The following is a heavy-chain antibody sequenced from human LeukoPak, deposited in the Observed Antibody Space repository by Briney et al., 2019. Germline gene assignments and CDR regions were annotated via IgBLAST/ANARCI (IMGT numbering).Heavy chain of an antibody. D-gene: IGHD3-3*01. Sequence: GGSLRLSCAASGFTFSSYWMSWVRQAPGKGLEWVANIKQDGSEKYYVDSVKGRFTISRDNAKNSLYLQMNSLRAEDTAVYYCAKPYWSGYYPIDYWGQGTLVTVSS. CDR2: IKQDGSEK. CDR1: GFTFSSYW. V-gene: IGHV3-7*03. CDR3: AKPYWSGYYPIDY. J-gene: IGHJ4*02.